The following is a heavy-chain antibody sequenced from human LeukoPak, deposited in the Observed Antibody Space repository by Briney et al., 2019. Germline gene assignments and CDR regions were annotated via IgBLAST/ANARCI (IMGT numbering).Heavy chain of an antibody. CDR3: ARSYYYDSSGYLGDAFDI. Sequence: SETLSLTCTVSGGSISSSSYYWGWIRQPPGKGLEWIGSIYYSGSTYYNPSLKSRVTISVDTSKNQFSLKLSSVTAADTAVYYCARSYYYDSSGYLGDAFDIWGQGTMVTVSS. J-gene: IGHJ3*02. V-gene: IGHV4-39*01. D-gene: IGHD3-22*01. CDR2: IYYSGST. CDR1: GGSISSSSYY.